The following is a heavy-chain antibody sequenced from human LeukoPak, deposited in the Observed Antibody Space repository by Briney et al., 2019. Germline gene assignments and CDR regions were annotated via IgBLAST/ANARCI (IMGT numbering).Heavy chain of an antibody. Sequence: ASVKVSCKASGYTFTSYGISWVRQAPGQGLEWMGWISAYNGNTNYAQKLQGRVTMTTDTSTSTAYMELRSLRSDDTAVYYCAALRMVRGVIITFGYWGQGTLVTVSS. CDR1: GYTFTSYG. V-gene: IGHV1-18*01. CDR3: AALRMVRGVIITFGY. D-gene: IGHD3-10*01. CDR2: ISAYNGNT. J-gene: IGHJ4*02.